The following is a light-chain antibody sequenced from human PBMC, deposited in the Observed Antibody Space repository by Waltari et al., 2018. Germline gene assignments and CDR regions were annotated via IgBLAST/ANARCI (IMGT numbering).Light chain of an antibody. J-gene: IGKJ1*01. V-gene: IGKV6-21*01. CDR2: YAS. CDR3: HQSRSLPWT. CDR1: QSICNS. Sequence: EIVLTQSPDFQSVTPKETVTITFRASQSICNSLHWYQHKSEQSPKLLMKYASQSVSGVPSRFTGGGSGTDFTLTINSLEAEDAATYYCHQSRSLPWTFGQGTKVEIK.